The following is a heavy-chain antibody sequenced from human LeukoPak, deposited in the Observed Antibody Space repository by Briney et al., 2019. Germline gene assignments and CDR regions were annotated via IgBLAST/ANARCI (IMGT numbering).Heavy chain of an antibody. CDR1: GFTFDDYA. V-gene: IGHV3-43D*04. CDR3: AKANIASGGTGWYFDL. J-gene: IGHJ2*01. D-gene: IGHD1-1*01. Sequence: GGFLRLSCAASGFTFDDYAMHWVRQGPGNGLEWVAIISWDGSRTYFADSVRGRFNISRDNSKHSLHLQMNSLRLEDTALYYCAKANIASGGTGWYFDLWGRGTLVTVSS. CDR2: ISWDGSRT.